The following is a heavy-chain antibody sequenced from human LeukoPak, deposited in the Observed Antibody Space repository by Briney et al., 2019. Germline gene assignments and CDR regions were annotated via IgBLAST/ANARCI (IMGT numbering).Heavy chain of an antibody. V-gene: IGHV4-61*03. Sequence: SETLSLTCTVSGGSISSSSYYWSWIRQPPGKGLEWIGYIFYSGRTSYNPSLKSRVTISVDTSKNHFSLTLSSVTAADTAVYYCARGQKYIYGYTVTELGSRYFDYWGQGTLVTVSS. CDR3: ARGQKYIYGYTVTELGSRYFDY. CDR1: GGSISSSSYY. CDR2: IFYSGRT. J-gene: IGHJ4*02. D-gene: IGHD5-18*01.